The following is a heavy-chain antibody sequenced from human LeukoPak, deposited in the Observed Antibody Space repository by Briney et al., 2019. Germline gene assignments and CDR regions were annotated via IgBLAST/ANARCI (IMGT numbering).Heavy chain of an antibody. D-gene: IGHD3-10*01. CDR1: GLTVSNSY. Sequence: PGGSLRLSCAASGLTVSNSYMSWVRQAPGRGLEWVSVIYSGGITYYADSVKGRFTISRDNSKNTLYLQMNSLRAEDTAVYYCAVLWLGELLPGAFDIWGQGTIVTLS. CDR2: IYSGGIT. CDR3: AVLWLGELLPGAFDI. J-gene: IGHJ3*02. V-gene: IGHV3-53*05.